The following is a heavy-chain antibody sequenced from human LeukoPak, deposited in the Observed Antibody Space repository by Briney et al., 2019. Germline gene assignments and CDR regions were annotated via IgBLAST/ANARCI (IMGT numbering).Heavy chain of an antibody. Sequence: GESLKISCKGSGYSFTTYWIGWVRQMPGKGLEWMGIIYPGDSDTRYGPSFQGQVTISADKSITTAYLQWSSLKASDTAMYYCARTYCGGDCSYSYFDYWGQGNLVTVSS. D-gene: IGHD2-21*02. CDR2: IYPGDSDT. CDR1: GYSFTTYW. V-gene: IGHV5-51*01. CDR3: ARTYCGGDCSYSYFDY. J-gene: IGHJ4*02.